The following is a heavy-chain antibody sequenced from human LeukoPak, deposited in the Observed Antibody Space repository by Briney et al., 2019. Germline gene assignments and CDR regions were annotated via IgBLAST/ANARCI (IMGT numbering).Heavy chain of an antibody. CDR3: ARHAAWYFDN. CDR2: IYSSGNT. V-gene: IGHV4-4*09. D-gene: IGHD6-25*01. Sequence: PSETLSLTCTVSGGSISSYYWSWIRQPPGKGLEWIGYIYSSGNTNYNPSLKSRVTMSVDTSKNQFSLKLSSVTAADTAVYYCARHAAWYFDNWGQGTLVTVSS. CDR1: GGSISSYY. J-gene: IGHJ4*02.